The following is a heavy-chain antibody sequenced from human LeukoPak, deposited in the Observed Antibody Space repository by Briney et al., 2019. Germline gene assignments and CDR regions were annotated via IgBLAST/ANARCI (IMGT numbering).Heavy chain of an antibody. V-gene: IGHV1-46*01. CDR2: INPSGGST. CDR3: ARDQNFWSGYLSP. D-gene: IGHD3-3*01. J-gene: IGHJ5*02. CDR1: GYTFTGYY. Sequence: GASVKVSCKASGYTFTGYYMHWVRQAPGQGLEWMGRINPSGGSTSYAQKFQGRVTMTRDTSTSTVYMELSSLRSEDTAVYYCARDQNFWSGYLSPWGQGTLVTVSS.